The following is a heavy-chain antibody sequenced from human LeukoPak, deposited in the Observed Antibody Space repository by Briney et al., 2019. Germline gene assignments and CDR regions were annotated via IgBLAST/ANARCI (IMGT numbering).Heavy chain of an antibody. CDR1: GYTFTSYY. Sequence: ASVKVSCKASGYTFTSYYMHWVRQAPGQGLEWMGIINPSGGSTSYAQKFQGRVTMTRDTSTSTVYMELSSLRSEDTAVYYCASWYYDILTGYSSDYWGQGTLVTVSS. CDR2: INPSGGST. V-gene: IGHV1-46*01. CDR3: ASWYYDILTGYSSDY. D-gene: IGHD3-9*01. J-gene: IGHJ4*02.